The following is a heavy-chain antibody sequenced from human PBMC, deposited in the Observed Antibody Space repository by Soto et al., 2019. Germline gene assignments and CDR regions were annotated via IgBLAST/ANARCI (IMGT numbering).Heavy chain of an antibody. V-gene: IGHV1-46*01. CDR3: AREAGVSTVTSYYSYYGMDV. CDR1: GYTFTSYY. D-gene: IGHD4-4*01. Sequence: ASVKVSCKASGYTFTSYYMHWVRQAPGQGLEWMGIINPSGGSTSYAQKFQGRVTMTRDTSTSTVYMELSSLRSEDTAVYYCAREAGVSTVTSYYSYYGMDVWGQGTTVTVSS. CDR2: INPSGGST. J-gene: IGHJ6*02.